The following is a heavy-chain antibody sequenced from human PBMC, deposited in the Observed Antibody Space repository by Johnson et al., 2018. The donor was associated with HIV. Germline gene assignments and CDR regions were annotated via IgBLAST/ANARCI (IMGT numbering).Heavy chain of an antibody. V-gene: IGHV3-23*04. CDR2: ISGSGGST. J-gene: IGHJ3*02. Sequence: VQLVESGGGLVKPGGSLRLSCAGSGFTFSDHYMSWVRQAPGKGLEWVSAISGSGGSTFYADSVKGRFTISRDSSKNTLYLQMNSLRAEDTAVYYCAKDKDAFDIWGQGTMVTVSS. CDR1: GFTFSDHY. CDR3: AKDKDAFDI.